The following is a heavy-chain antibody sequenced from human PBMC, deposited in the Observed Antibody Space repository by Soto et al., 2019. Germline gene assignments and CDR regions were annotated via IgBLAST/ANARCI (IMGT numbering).Heavy chain of an antibody. J-gene: IGHJ6*02. CDR3: TPEYSHYYGMDV. CDR1: GFTFSNAW. D-gene: IGHD2-21*01. V-gene: IGHV3-15*07. CDR2: IKSKTDGGTT. Sequence: GGTLRLSCAASGFTFSNAWMNWVRQAPGKGLEWVGRIKSKTDGGTTDYAAPVKGRFTISRDDSKNTLYLQMNSLKTEDTAVYYCTPEYSHYYGMDVWGQGTTVTVSS.